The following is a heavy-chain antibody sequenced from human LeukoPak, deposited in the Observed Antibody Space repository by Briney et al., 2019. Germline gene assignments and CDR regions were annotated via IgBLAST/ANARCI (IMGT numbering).Heavy chain of an antibody. CDR1: GFTFSSNY. CDR2: IYSGSST. V-gene: IGHV3-66*01. Sequence: SGGSLRLSCAASGFTFSSNYMSWVRQAPGKGLEWVSVIYSGSSTYYADSVKGRFTISRDNSKNTLYLQMNSLRAEDTAVYYRAMGRGRYTVTTRPLDYWGQGTLVTVSS. D-gene: IGHD4-17*01. J-gene: IGHJ4*02. CDR3: AMGRGRYTVTTRPLDY.